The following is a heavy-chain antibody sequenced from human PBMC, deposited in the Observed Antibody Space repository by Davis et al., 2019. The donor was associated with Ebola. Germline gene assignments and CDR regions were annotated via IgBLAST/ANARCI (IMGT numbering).Heavy chain of an antibody. CDR3: ATDRNWDFDY. D-gene: IGHD7-27*01. J-gene: IGHJ4*02. V-gene: IGHV3-48*02. CDR1: CCIFSSYS. Sequence: SLILSCAASCCIFSSYSMNWVRQAPGKGLEWVSYISDSSTTIYYADSVKGRFTISRDNAKNSLYLQMNSLRDEDTAVYYCATDRNWDFDYWGQGTLVTVSS. CDR2: ISDSSTTI.